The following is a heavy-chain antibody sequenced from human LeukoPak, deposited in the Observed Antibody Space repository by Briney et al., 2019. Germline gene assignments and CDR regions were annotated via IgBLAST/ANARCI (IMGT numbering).Heavy chain of an antibody. D-gene: IGHD3-16*02. CDR1: GFTFSTYG. Sequence: GRSLRLSCAASGFTFSTYGMHWVRQAPGKGLEWVAVISYDENNKYYADSVKGRFTISRDNSKNTLYLQMNSLRAEDTAVYYCAKDLNDYVWGSYRYPFDYWGQGTLVTVSS. J-gene: IGHJ4*02. CDR3: AKDLNDYVWGSYRYPFDY. V-gene: IGHV3-30*18. CDR2: ISYDENNK.